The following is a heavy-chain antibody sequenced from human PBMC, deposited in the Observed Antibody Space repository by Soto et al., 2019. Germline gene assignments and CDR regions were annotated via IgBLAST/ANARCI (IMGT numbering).Heavy chain of an antibody. J-gene: IGHJ6*02. CDR1: GFTFSSYA. CDR2: ISYDGSNK. D-gene: IGHD3-3*01. CDR3: ARDRGPFWSVVGDYYYGMDV. V-gene: IGHV3-30-3*01. Sequence: GGSLRLSCAASGFTFSSYAMHWVRQAPGKGLEWVAVISYDGSNKYYADSVKGRFTISRDNSKNTLYLQMNSLRAEDTAVYYCARDRGPFWSVVGDYYYGMDVWGQGTTVTVSS.